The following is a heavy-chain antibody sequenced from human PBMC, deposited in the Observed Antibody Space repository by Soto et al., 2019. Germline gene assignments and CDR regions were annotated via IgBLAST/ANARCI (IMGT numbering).Heavy chain of an antibody. CDR1: GVPFSSYG. CDR2: IIPLFGTP. CDR3: ARDGTIQMANFDF. J-gene: IGHJ4*02. D-gene: IGHD1-1*01. V-gene: IGHV1-69*01. Sequence: QVLLMQSGAEVKKPGSSVTVSCTSSGVPFSSYGISWVRQVPGHGLEWLGGIIPLFGTPSYARKFQDRLTISADESTTTAYMELSSLTSEDTAMYFCARDGTIQMANFDFWGQGTLVTVSS.